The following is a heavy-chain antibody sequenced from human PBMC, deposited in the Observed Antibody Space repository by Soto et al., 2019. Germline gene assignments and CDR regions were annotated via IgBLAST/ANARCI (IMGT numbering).Heavy chain of an antibody. CDR3: ARRGDDFWSGYYTPALYYFDY. Sequence: EVQLVESGGGLVQPGGSLRLSCAASGFTFSSYAMHWVRQAPGKGLEYVSAISSNGGSTYYANSVKGRFTISRDNSKNTLYLQMCSLRAEDMAVYYCARRGDDFWSGYYTPALYYFDYWGQGTLVTVSS. D-gene: IGHD3-3*01. V-gene: IGHV3-64*01. J-gene: IGHJ4*02. CDR2: ISSNGGST. CDR1: GFTFSSYA.